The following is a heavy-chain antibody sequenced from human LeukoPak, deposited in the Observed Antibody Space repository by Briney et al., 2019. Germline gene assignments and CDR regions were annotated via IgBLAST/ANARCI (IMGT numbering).Heavy chain of an antibody. CDR2: ISAYNGNT. J-gene: IGHJ6*03. CDR1: GYTFTSYG. Sequence: ASVKVSCKASGYTFTSYGISWVRQAPGQGLEWMGWISAYNGNTNYAQKLQRRVTMTTDTSTSTAYMELRSLRSDDTAVYYCARDSVVVVPAAPQIYYYYYMDVWGKGTTVTVSS. D-gene: IGHD2-2*01. V-gene: IGHV1-18*01. CDR3: ARDSVVVVPAAPQIYYYYYMDV.